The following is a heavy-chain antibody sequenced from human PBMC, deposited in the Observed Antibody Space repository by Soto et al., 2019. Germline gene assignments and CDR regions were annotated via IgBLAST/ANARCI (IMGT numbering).Heavy chain of an antibody. J-gene: IGHJ6*02. CDR1: GFTFSSYD. V-gene: IGHV3-23*01. CDR2: ISTGGAYT. D-gene: IGHD6-19*01. Sequence: EVQLLESGGGLVQPGGSLRLSCAASGFTFSSYDMNWVRQAPGKGLEWVSSISTGGAYTYYADSVKGRFTISRDNSKNTLYLQMNGVRAEDTAVFYCARGQWKGGYFYCGMDVWGQGTTVTVSS. CDR3: ARGQWKGGYFYCGMDV.